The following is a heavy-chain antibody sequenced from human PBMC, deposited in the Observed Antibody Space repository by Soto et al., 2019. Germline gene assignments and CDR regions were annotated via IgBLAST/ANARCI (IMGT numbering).Heavy chain of an antibody. CDR3: ARERLPPEGPPNFDY. CDR2: INAGNGNT. Sequence: ASVKVSCKASGYTFTSYAMHWVRQAPGQRLEWMGWINAGNGNTKYSQKFQGRVTITRNTSASTAYMELSSLRSEDTAVYYCARERLPPEGPPNFDYWGQGTLVTVSS. J-gene: IGHJ4*02. CDR1: GYTFTSYA. V-gene: IGHV1-3*01.